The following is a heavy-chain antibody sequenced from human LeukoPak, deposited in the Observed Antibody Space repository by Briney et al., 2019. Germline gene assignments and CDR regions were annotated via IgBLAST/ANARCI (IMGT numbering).Heavy chain of an antibody. CDR2: IYSSGST. J-gene: IGHJ5*02. CDR3: ARVEDSECWFDP. D-gene: IGHD2/OR15-2a*01. CDR1: GGSISSYY. V-gene: IGHV4-4*07. Sequence: PSETLSLTCTVSGGSISSYYWSWIRQSAGNGLEWIGHIYSSGSTNYNPSLKTRVTMSVDTSKNQFSLKLTSVTAADTAVYYCARVEDSECWFDPWGQGTLVTVSS.